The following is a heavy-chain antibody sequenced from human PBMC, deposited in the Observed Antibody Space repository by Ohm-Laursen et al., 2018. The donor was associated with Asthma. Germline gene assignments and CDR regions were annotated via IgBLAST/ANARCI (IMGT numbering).Heavy chain of an antibody. D-gene: IGHD1-26*01. CDR2: IKRKIDGGTS. CDR3: TTYVGGATTARFDN. V-gene: IGHV3-15*01. CDR1: GFTFRSYA. J-gene: IGHJ4*02. Sequence: SLRLSCSASGFTFRSYAMHWVRQAPGQGLEWVGRIKRKIDGGTSDYSTPVKGRFSISRDDSKNTLYLEMNSLKTEDTAVYYCTTYVGGATTARFDNWGQGTLVTVSS.